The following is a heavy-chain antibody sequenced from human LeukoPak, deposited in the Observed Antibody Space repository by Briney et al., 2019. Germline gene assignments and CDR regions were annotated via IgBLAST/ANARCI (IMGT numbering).Heavy chain of an antibody. J-gene: IGHJ2*01. Sequence: SETLSLTCTVSGGSISSYNWSWIRQPPGKGLEWIGYIYYSGSTNYNPSLKSRVTISVDTSKNQFSLKLSSVTAADTAVYYCARVPYYYGSGTEYWYFDLWGRGTLVTVSS. CDR2: IYYSGST. V-gene: IGHV4-59*01. D-gene: IGHD3-10*01. CDR3: ARVPYYYGSGTEYWYFDL. CDR1: GGSISSYN.